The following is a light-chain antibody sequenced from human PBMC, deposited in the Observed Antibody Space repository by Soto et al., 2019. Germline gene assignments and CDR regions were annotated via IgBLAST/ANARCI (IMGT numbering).Light chain of an antibody. J-gene: IGLJ7*01. CDR2: EVS. V-gene: IGLV2-14*01. CDR1: SSDVGSYDF. CDR3: SSYSSSTVRYV. Sequence: QAVVTQPASVSGSPGQSITMSCTGTSSDVGSYDFVSWYQQHPGKAPKLLIYEVSNRPSGVSARFSGSKSDNTASLTISGLQAADEADYFCSSYSSSTVRYVFGSGTQLTVL.